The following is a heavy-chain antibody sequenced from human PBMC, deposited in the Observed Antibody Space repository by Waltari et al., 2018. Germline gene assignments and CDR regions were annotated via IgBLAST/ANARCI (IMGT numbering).Heavy chain of an antibody. CDR3: AREGTRGYCSGGSCWGY. Sequence: QVQLVQSGAEVKKPGASVTVSCKASGYTFTDHYMHWLRPAHGQGLEWMGWINPNSGGTNYAQKFQGRVTMTRDTSISTAYMELSRLRSDDTAVYYCAREGTRGYCSGGSCWGYWGQGTLVTVSS. J-gene: IGHJ4*02. D-gene: IGHD2-15*01. V-gene: IGHV1-2*02. CDR1: GYTFTDHY. CDR2: INPNSGGT.